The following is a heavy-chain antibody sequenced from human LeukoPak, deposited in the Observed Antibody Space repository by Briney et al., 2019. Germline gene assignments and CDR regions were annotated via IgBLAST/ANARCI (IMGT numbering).Heavy chain of an antibody. D-gene: IGHD2-15*01. CDR1: GFTFSSYA. Sequence: PGGSLRLSCAASGFTFSSYAMHWVRQAPGKGLEWVAVISYDGSNKYYADSVKGRFTISRDNSKNTLYLQMNSLRAEDTAVYYCARSFECSGGSCYSGALDYWGQGTLVTVSS. V-gene: IGHV3-30*04. CDR2: ISYDGSNK. CDR3: ARSFECSGGSCYSGALDY. J-gene: IGHJ4*02.